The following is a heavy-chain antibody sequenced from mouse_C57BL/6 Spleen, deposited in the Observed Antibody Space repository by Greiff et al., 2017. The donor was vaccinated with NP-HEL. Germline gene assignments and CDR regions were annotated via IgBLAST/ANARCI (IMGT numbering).Heavy chain of an antibody. D-gene: IGHD2-2*01. CDR2: IRLKSDNYAT. CDR3: TMVTTRYWYFDV. J-gene: IGHJ1*03. CDR1: GFTFSNYW. Sequence: EVMLVESGGGLVQPGGSMKLSCVASGFTFSNYWMNWVRQSPEKGLEWVAQIRLKSDNYATHYAESVKGRFTISRDDSKSSVYLQMNNLRAEDTGIYYCTMVTTRYWYFDVWGTGTTVTVSS. V-gene: IGHV6-3*01.